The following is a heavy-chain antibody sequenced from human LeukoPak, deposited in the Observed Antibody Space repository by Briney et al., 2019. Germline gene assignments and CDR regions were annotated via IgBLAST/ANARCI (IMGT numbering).Heavy chain of an antibody. J-gene: IGHJ3*01. D-gene: IGHD6-13*01. CDR1: GGSISSGTYH. CDR2: IYHSGST. Sequence: PSETLSLTCTVSGGSISSGTYHWAWIRQPPGKGLEWIGTIYHSGSTNYSPSLKSRVTISVDTSKNQFSLKLRSVTAADTAVYYCARISSSNWYNERGAFDVWGQGTMVTVSS. V-gene: IGHV4-39*07. CDR3: ARISSSNWYNERGAFDV.